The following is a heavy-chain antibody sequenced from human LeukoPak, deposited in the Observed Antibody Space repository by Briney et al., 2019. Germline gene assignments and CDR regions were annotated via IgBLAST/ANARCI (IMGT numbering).Heavy chain of an antibody. CDR1: GGSISFYY. D-gene: IGHD3-22*01. CDR2: IYYSGST. Sequence: SETLSLTCTVSGGSISFYYWSWIRQPPGKGLEWIGYIYYSGSTTYNPSLKSRVTISVDASKTQFSLKLSSVTAADTAMYYCVRSYDTSGYFRAFDIWGQGTEVTVSS. V-gene: IGHV4-59*01. J-gene: IGHJ3*02. CDR3: VRSYDTSGYFRAFDI.